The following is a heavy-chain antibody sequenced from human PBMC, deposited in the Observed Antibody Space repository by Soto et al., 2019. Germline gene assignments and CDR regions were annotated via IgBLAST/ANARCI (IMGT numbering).Heavy chain of an antibody. CDR1: GCSISISSYY. J-gene: IGHJ6*02. Sequence: SETLSLTCTVSGCSISISSYYWGWIRQPPGKGLEWIGSIYYSGSTYYNPSLKSRVTISVDTYKNQFSMKLSSVTAADTAVYCCARLIAAAGPYYYYYGMDFWGQGTTVTVSS. CDR3: ARLIAAAGPYYYYYGMDF. V-gene: IGHV4-39*01. D-gene: IGHD6-13*01. CDR2: IYYSGST.